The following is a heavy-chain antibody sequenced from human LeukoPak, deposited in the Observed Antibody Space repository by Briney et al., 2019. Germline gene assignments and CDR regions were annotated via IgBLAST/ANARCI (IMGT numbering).Heavy chain of an antibody. D-gene: IGHD3-16*01. Sequence: PGGSLRLSCAASGFTFSNHAMNWVRQAPGKGLEWVSAISGGGGSTYYADSVKGRFTISRDNSKNTLYLQMNSLRAEDTAVYYCAKDRDSPRAGGSFDYWGQGTLVTVSS. CDR1: GFTFSNHA. CDR3: AKDRDSPRAGGSFDY. J-gene: IGHJ4*02. V-gene: IGHV3-23*01. CDR2: ISGGGGST.